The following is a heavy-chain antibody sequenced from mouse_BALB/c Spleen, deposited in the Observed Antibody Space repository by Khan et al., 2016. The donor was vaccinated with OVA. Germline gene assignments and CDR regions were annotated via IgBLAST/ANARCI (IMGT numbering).Heavy chain of an antibody. D-gene: IGHD2-14*01. CDR3: TRSGIGSFAF. J-gene: IGHJ3*01. V-gene: IGHV1-77*01. CDR1: GYTFTDYY. Sequence: QVQLQQSGAELARPGASVKLSCKASGYTFTDYYINWVKQRTGQGLEWIGDIYPGNGNTYYNENFKGKATLTADKSSSTAFMHLSSLTSEDSAVYSSTRSGIGSFAFWGQGTLVTVPA. CDR2: IYPGNGNT.